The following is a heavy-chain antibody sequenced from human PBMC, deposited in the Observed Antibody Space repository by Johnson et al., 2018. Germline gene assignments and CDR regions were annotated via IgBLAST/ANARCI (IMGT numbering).Heavy chain of an antibody. V-gene: IGHV3-30*03. CDR1: GFSFSSYG. CDR3: ETAVSTYYADRVDACDV. Sequence: QVQLVQSGGGVVQPGRSLRLSCAASGFSFSSYGIHWVRQAPGKGLGWVAGISHDGSNKYYADSVKGRFTISRDNSKNTLYLQMNSMGVEETAVYHCETAVSTYYADRVDACDVWGQGTMVTVSS. J-gene: IGHJ3*01. CDR2: ISHDGSNK. D-gene: IGHD3-22*01.